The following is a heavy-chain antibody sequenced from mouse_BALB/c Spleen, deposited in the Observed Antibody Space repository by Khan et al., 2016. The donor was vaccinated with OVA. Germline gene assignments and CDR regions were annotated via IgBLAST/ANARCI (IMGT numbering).Heavy chain of an antibody. CDR3: ARKDYYDYDPFPY. Sequence: EVQLVETGPGLVKPSLSLSLTCTVTGYSITSEYAWNWIRQFPGNKLEWMGYIDYSGNTRFNPSLKSRTSITRDTFKNQFFLQLNSVTAEDTATYYGARKDYYDYDPFPYWGQGTLVTVSA. CDR2: IDYSGNT. J-gene: IGHJ3*01. D-gene: IGHD2-4*01. V-gene: IGHV3-2*02. CDR1: GYSITSEYA.